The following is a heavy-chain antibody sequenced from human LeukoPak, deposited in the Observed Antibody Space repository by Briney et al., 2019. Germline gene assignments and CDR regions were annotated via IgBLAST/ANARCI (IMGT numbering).Heavy chain of an antibody. V-gene: IGHV3-30-3*01. CDR1: GYTFSSYA. D-gene: IGHD2-15*01. CDR3: ASDGPAAGHAFDY. J-gene: IGHJ4*02. CDR2: IAYDGSNK. Sequence: GRSLRLSCAASGYTFSSYAMHWVRQAPGRGREWVAVIAYDGSNKYYADSVEGRFTISRDNGKRTLYLQMNSLRVEDTAVYYCASDGPAAGHAFDYWGQGTLVTVSS.